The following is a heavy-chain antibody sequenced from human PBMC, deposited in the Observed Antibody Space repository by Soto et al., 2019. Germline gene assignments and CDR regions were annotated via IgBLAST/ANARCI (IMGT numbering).Heavy chain of an antibody. CDR2: IIPFFGTP. Sequence: QMQLVQSGAEVKKPGSSVKVSCKASGGTFSNYAISWVRQAPGQGLEWMGGIIPFFGTPNYAQKFQGRVTITADESTSTAYMELSSLRSEDTAVFYCARDTREINMVRGVIPRYIYHMDVWGQGTTVNVSS. CDR1: GGTFSNYA. D-gene: IGHD3-10*01. V-gene: IGHV1-69*01. CDR3: ARDTREINMVRGVIPRYIYHMDV. J-gene: IGHJ6*02.